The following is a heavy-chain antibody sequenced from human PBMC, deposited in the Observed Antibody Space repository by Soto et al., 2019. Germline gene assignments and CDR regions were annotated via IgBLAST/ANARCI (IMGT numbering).Heavy chain of an antibody. J-gene: IGHJ6*02. V-gene: IGHV4-34*01. Sequence: SETLSLTCAVYGGSFSGYYWSWIRQPPGKGLEWIGEINHSGSTNYNPSLKSRVTISVDTSKNQFSLKLSSVTAADTAVYYCAIPHGSGSYFYYYYGMDVWGQGTTVTVSS. CDR2: INHSGST. CDR3: AIPHGSGSYFYYYYGMDV. CDR1: GGSFSGYY. D-gene: IGHD3-10*01.